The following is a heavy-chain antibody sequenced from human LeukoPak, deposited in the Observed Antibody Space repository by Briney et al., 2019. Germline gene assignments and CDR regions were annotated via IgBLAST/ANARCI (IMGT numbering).Heavy chain of an antibody. CDR2: KNPNSGNT. D-gene: IGHD6-19*01. CDR1: GYTFTSYD. CDR3: ARGSTAVAAKGNYYYYYMDV. J-gene: IGHJ6*03. Sequence: ASVKVSCKASGYTFTSYDINWVRQATGQGLEWMGWKNPNSGNTGYAQKFQGRVTITRNTSISTAYMELSSLRSEDTAVYYCARGSTAVAAKGNYYYYYMDVWGKGTTVTVSS. V-gene: IGHV1-8*03.